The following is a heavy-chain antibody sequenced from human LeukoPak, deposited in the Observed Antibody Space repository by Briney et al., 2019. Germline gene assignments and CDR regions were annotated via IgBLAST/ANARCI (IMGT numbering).Heavy chain of an antibody. CDR3: ARKTDHQTGGDY. CDR2: IYSGGST. V-gene: IGHV3-66*01. Sequence: PGGSLRLSCAASGFSVSRNYMTWVRQAPGEGLEWVSLIYSGGSTSYADSVKGRFTISRDSSKNTLYLQMNSLRAEGTAVYYCARKTDHQTGGDYWDQGTLVTVSS. J-gene: IGHJ4*02. CDR1: GFSVSRNY. D-gene: IGHD1-1*01.